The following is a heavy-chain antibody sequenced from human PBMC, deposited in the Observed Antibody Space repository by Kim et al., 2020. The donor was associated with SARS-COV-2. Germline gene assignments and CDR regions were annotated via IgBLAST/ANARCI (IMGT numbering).Heavy chain of an antibody. V-gene: IGHV3-9*01. J-gene: IGHJ6*04. CDR3: VKDVEQWLGPYGMAV. D-gene: IGHD6-19*01. CDR2: LNWNSDDV. Sequence: GGSLRLSCAASGFTFADFAMHWVRQVPGKGLEWVSGLNWNSDDVGYAGSVRGRFTVSRDNAKSTLYLQMNSLRVGDTAVYYCVKDVEQWLGPYGMAVWGNGTTVTVSS. CDR1: GFTFADFA.